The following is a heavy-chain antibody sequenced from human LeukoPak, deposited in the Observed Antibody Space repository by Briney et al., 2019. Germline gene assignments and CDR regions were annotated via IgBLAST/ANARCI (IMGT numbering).Heavy chain of an antibody. D-gene: IGHD3-10*01. CDR3: ARDQFYRPYRGEAISFDY. J-gene: IGHJ4*02. CDR2: ISAYNGNT. V-gene: IGHV1-18*01. Sequence: ASVKVSCKASGGTFSSYAITWVRQAPGQGLEWMGWISAYNGNTHYAHKLQGRVTMTTDTSTSTAYTDLRSLRSDDTAVYYCARDQFYRPYRGEAISFDYWGQGTLVTVSS. CDR1: GGTFSSYA.